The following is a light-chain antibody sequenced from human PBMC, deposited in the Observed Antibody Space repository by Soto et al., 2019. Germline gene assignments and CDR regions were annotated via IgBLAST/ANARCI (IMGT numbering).Light chain of an antibody. Sequence: DIQMTQSPSTLSVSVGDRVTITCRASQSISSWLAWYQQKPGKAPKLLIYKASSLESGVPSSFSGSGSGTEFTLTLSSLQPDDFATYYCQQYNSFPYTFGQGTKLEIK. J-gene: IGKJ2*01. CDR1: QSISSW. V-gene: IGKV1-5*03. CDR2: KAS. CDR3: QQYNSFPYT.